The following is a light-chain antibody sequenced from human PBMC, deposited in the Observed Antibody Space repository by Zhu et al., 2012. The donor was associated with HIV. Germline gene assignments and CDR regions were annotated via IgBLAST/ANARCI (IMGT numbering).Light chain of an antibody. V-gene: IGKV1-9*01. J-gene: IGKJ4*01. Sequence: DPVTITCRASQGISNHLAWYHQKPGKAPKLLIHGASILQSGVPSRFSGSGSGTEFTLTISSLQPEDFATYFCQHLTLYPTFGGGSKVDIK. CDR3: QHLTLYPT. CDR2: GAS. CDR1: QGISNH.